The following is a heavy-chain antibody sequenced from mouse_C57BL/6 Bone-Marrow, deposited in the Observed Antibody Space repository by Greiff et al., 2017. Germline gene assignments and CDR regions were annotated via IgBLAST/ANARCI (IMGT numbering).Heavy chain of an antibody. CDR2: ISGGGGNT. V-gene: IGHV5-9*01. D-gene: IGHD1-1*01. J-gene: IGHJ1*03. Sequence: EVKLMESGGGLVKPGWSLKLSCAASGFTFSSYTMSWVRQTPEKRLQWVAAISGGGGNTYYPDSVKGRFTITRDNDKNILYLQMSSLRSEDTALYYCSRQVTTILSTKYFDVWGTGTTVTVSS. CDR1: GFTFSSYT. CDR3: SRQVTTILSTKYFDV.